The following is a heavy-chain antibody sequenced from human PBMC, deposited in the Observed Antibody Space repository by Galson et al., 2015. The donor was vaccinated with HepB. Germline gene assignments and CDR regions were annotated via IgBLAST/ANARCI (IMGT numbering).Heavy chain of an antibody. Sequence: SLRLSCAASGFTFSSYSMNWVRQAPGKGLEWVSSISSSSSYIYYADSVKGRFTISRDNAKNSLYLQMNSLRAEDTAVYYCARGGWGSGSEIDYWGQGTLVTVSS. CDR2: ISSSSSYI. J-gene: IGHJ4*02. CDR3: ARGGWGSGSEIDY. CDR1: GFTFSSYS. D-gene: IGHD3-10*01. V-gene: IGHV3-21*01.